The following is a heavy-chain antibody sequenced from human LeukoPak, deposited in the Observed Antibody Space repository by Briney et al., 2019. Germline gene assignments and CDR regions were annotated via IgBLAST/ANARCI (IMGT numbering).Heavy chain of an antibody. CDR3: ARGNGYCSSTSCYLNWFDP. CDR1: GGSVSSGSYY. CDR2: IYYSGST. Sequence: SETLSLTCTVSGGSVSSGSYYWSWIRQPPGKGLEWIGYIYYSGSTNYNPSLKSRVTISVDTSKNQFSLKLSSVTAADTAVYYCARGNGYCSSTSCYLNWFDPWGQGTLVTVSS. V-gene: IGHV4-61*01. D-gene: IGHD2-2*01. J-gene: IGHJ5*02.